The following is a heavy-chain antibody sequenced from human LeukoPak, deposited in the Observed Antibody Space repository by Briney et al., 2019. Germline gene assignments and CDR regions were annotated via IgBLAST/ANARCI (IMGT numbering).Heavy chain of an antibody. V-gene: IGHV3-23*01. CDR3: TKEGCSSINCYSNF. J-gene: IGHJ4*02. D-gene: IGHD2-2*01. Sequence: GGSLTLSCAASGFAFNTYAMTWVRQAPGKGLEWVSVISSSGDTTDYADSVKGRFTISRDNSKNTLYLQMNSLRPEDTAVYYCTKEGCSSINCYSNFWGQGTLVTVSP. CDR2: ISSSGDTT. CDR1: GFAFNTYA.